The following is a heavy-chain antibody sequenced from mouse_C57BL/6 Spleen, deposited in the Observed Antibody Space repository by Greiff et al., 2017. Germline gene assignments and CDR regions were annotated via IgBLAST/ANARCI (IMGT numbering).Heavy chain of an antibody. V-gene: IGHV5-17*01. CDR1: GFTFSDYG. CDR2: LSSGSSTI. D-gene: IGHD1-1*01. Sequence: EVKLVESGGGLVKPGGSLKLSCAASGFTFSDYGMHWVRQAPEKGLEWVAYLSSGSSTIYYADTVKGRFTISRDNAKNTLFLQMTSLRSEDTAMYYCARQGVVAMDYWGQGTSVTVSS. J-gene: IGHJ4*01. CDR3: ARQGVVAMDY.